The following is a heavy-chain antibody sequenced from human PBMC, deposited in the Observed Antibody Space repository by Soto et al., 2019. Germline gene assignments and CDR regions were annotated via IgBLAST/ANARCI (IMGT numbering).Heavy chain of an antibody. J-gene: IGHJ6*02. CDR3: AREHHTSGYCSSTSCPFYYGMDV. CDR1: GGSLSSGSYY. Sequence: PSETLSLTCTVSGGSLSSGSYYACWIRQPPGKRLEWMGYIYYSGSTNYNPSLKSRVTISVDTSKNQFSLKLSSVTAADTAVYYCAREHHTSGYCSSTSCPFYYGMDVWGQGTTVTVSS. CDR2: IYYSGST. V-gene: IGHV4-61*01. D-gene: IGHD2-2*01.